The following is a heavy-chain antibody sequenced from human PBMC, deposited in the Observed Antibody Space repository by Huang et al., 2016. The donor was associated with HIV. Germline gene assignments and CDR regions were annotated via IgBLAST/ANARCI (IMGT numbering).Heavy chain of an antibody. V-gene: IGHV4-34*02. CDR2: INHLGSP. CDR3: ARDATKNPRGWFDP. CDR1: GGSISGYY. Sequence: QVHLQQWGAGLLKSAETLSLTCAVYGGSISGYYWSWLRKTPGKGMEWIGEINHLGSPNYNPSLKSRVSISIDGSKKHFSLKLRSISDADTAVYFCARDATKNPRGWFDPWGQGTLVTVSS. J-gene: IGHJ5*02. D-gene: IGHD3-10*01.